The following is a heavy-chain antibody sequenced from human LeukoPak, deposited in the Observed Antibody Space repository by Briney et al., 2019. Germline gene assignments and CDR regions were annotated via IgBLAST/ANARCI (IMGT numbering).Heavy chain of an antibody. CDR3: AKSYYYDSSGYHPAFDI. J-gene: IGHJ3*02. CDR2: ISGSGGST. V-gene: IGHV3-23*01. CDR1: GSTFSNYA. D-gene: IGHD3-22*01. Sequence: GGSLRLSCAASGSTFSNYAMSWVRQAPGKGLEWVSAISGSGGSTYYADSVKGRFTISRDNSKNTLYLQMNSLRAEDTAVYYCAKSYYYDSSGYHPAFDIWGQGTMVTVSS.